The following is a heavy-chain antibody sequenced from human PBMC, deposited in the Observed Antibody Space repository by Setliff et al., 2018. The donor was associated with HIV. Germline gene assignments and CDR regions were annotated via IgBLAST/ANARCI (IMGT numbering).Heavy chain of an antibody. CDR1: GGSFSAYY. V-gene: IGHV4-34*01. D-gene: IGHD4-4*01. J-gene: IGHJ5*02. CDR3: ARGRMATVLIRNWIDP. Sequence: SETLSLTCAVYGGSFSAYYWGWIRQPPGKGLEWIGEINHSGSTNYNPSLKSRVTISIDTSKNQLSLKLSSVTAADTAMYYCARGRMATVLIRNWIDPWGQGSLVTVSS. CDR2: INHSGST.